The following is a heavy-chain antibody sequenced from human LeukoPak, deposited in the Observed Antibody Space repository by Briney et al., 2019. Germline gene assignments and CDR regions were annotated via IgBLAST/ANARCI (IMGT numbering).Heavy chain of an antibody. CDR2: INPNSGGT. CDR3: ARESKEGWFTISNDY. CDR1: GYTFTGYY. Sequence: GASVKVSCKASGYTFTGYYMHWVRQAPGQGLEWMGWINPNSGGTNYAQKFQGRVTMTRDTSISTAYMELSRLRSDDTAVYYCARESKEGWFTISNDYWGQGTLVTVSS. J-gene: IGHJ4*02. D-gene: IGHD3-3*01. V-gene: IGHV1-2*02.